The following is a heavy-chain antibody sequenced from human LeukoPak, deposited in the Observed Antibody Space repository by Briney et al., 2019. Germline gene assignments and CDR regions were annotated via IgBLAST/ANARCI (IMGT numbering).Heavy chain of an antibody. CDR1: GFTFSSYS. CDR2: ISSSSSTI. D-gene: IGHD3-16*01. J-gene: IGHJ4*02. Sequence: GGSLRLSCAASGFTFSSYSMNWVRQAPGKGLEWVSYISSSSSTIYYADSVKGRFTISRDNAKNSLYLQMNSLRAEDTAVYYCARDSDYVWGGWGQGTLVIVSS. CDR3: ARDSDYVWGG. V-gene: IGHV3-48*04.